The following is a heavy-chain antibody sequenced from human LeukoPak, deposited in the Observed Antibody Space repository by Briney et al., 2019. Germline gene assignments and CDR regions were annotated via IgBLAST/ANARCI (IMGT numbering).Heavy chain of an antibody. J-gene: IGHJ4*02. CDR3: ARHPEMATIWYYFDY. Sequence: SETLSLTCTVSGGSISSGDYYWSWIRQPPGKGLEWIGYIYYSGSTYYNPSLKSRVTISVDTSKNQFSLKLSSVTAADTAVYYCARHPEMATIWYYFDYWGQGTLVTVSS. CDR1: GGSISSGDYY. V-gene: IGHV4-30-4*08. CDR2: IYYSGST. D-gene: IGHD5-24*01.